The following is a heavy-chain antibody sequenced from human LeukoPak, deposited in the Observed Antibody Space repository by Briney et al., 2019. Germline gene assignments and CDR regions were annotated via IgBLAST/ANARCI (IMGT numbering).Heavy chain of an antibody. CDR2: IKQDGSEK. CDR1: GFTFSSYA. Sequence: GASLRLSCAASGFTFSSYAMSWVRQAPGKGLEWVANIKQDGSEKYYVDSVKGRFTISRDNAKNSLYLQMNSLRAEDTAVYYCARDDYGDYWGQGTLVTVSS. J-gene: IGHJ4*02. CDR3: ARDDYGDY. V-gene: IGHV3-7*01. D-gene: IGHD4-17*01.